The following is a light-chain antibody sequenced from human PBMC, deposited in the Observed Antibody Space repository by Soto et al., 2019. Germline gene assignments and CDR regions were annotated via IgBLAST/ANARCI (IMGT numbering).Light chain of an antibody. CDR3: SSFASTNSFV. CDR2: EVT. J-gene: IGLJ1*01. V-gene: IGLV2-8*01. CDR1: RIALGAVNY. Sequence: QSLLSQPPSLCGSPGPSMNIPCTGARIALGAVNYVSWYQQRPGKAPKLIIYEVTRRPSGVPDRIFASKSDTTASLTVYGPQAEDEADYYCSSFASTNSFVFGNGTKVT.